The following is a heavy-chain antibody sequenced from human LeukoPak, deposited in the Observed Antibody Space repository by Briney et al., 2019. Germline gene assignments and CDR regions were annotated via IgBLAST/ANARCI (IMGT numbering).Heavy chain of an antibody. V-gene: IGHV1-69*06. D-gene: IGHD1-1*01. CDR3: ARGDWNGAHRMDY. J-gene: IGHJ4*02. CDR1: GGTFTSSA. CDR2: IIPIFGTT. Sequence: GSSVRLSCKASGGTFTSSAINWGRQAPGQGLKWMGNIIPIFGTTNCSRTVQGRLTFTADKSTTTAYMDLSSLRPEDTALYYCARGDWNGAHRMDYWGQGTLVTVSS.